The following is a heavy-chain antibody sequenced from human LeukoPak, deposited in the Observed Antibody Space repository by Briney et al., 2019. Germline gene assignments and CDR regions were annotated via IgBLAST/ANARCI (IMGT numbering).Heavy chain of an antibody. D-gene: IGHD3-22*01. CDR1: GYTFTGYY. CDR3: ARGGGDTYYYDSSGIIPKTPQTNWFDP. V-gene: IGHV1-2*02. Sequence: ASVKVSCKASGYTFTGYYMHWVRQAPGQGLEWMGWINPNSGGTNYAQKFQGRVTMTRDTSISTAYMELSRLRSDDTAVYYCARGGGDTYYYDSSGIIPKTPQTNWFDPWGQGTLVIVSS. J-gene: IGHJ5*02. CDR2: INPNSGGT.